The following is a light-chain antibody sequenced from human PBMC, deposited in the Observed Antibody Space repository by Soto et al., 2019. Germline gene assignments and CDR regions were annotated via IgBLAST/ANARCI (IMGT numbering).Light chain of an antibody. CDR1: TSNFGSNS. J-gene: IGLJ3*02. V-gene: IGLV1-44*01. CDR3: GSFTTSRIWV. CDR2: GNN. Sequence: QSVLTQSPSASGTPGQRVTISCSGSTSNFGSNSVNWYQQLPGTAPKVVIYGNNQRPSGVPDRFSGSKSGNTASLTISGLQVEDEAEYFCGSFTTSRIWVFGGGTKLTVL.